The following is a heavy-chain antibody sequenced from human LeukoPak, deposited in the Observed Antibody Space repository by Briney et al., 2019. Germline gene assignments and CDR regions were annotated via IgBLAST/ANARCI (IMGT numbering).Heavy chain of an antibody. CDR1: GDSISSSSYY. CDR2: MYYSGNT. CDR3: AREGPGGSYYQKYYFDY. D-gene: IGHD1-26*01. V-gene: IGHV4-39*07. J-gene: IGHJ4*02. Sequence: SETLSLTCTVSGDSISSSSYYWGWIRQPPGKGLEWIGTMYYSGNTYYNPSLKSRVTISGDTSKNQFSLKLSSVTAADTAVYYCAREGPGGSYYQKYYFDYWGQGTLVTVSS.